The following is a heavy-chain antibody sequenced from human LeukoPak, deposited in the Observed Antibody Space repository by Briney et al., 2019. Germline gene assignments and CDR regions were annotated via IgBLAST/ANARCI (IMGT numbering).Heavy chain of an antibody. J-gene: IGHJ3*02. CDR2: ISSTGGTI. CDR1: GFTFRNYL. CDR3: ARGYSRAAFDI. D-gene: IGHD2-15*01. V-gene: IGHV3-48*01. Sequence: GGSLRLSCVASGFTFRNYLMNWVRQAPGKGLEWVSFISSTGGTIYYADSVKGRFTVSRDNAKNSLFLQMNSLRAEDTALYYCARGYSRAAFDIWGQGTMVTVSS.